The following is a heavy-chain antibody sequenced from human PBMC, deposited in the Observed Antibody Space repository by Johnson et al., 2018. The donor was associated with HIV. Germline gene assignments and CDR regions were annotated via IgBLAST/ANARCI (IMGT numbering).Heavy chain of an antibody. CDR3: ARDPTIAWDLKGDAFDI. CDR1: GFTFSDYH. D-gene: IGHD1-26*01. V-gene: IGHV3-11*04. Sequence: QVQLVESGGGLVKPGGSLRVSCAASGFTFSDYHMSWIRQAPGKGVEWLSYISGSGSIIYYADSVKGRVTISRDNAKNSLYLQMNSLRAEDTAVYYCARDPTIAWDLKGDAFDIWGQGTMVTVSS. J-gene: IGHJ3*02. CDR2: ISGSGSII.